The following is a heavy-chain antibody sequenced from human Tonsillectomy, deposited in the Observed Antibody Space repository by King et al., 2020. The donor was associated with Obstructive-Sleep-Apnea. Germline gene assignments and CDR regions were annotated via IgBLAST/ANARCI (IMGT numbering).Heavy chain of an antibody. D-gene: IGHD4-23*01. CDR3: ATPTVVTRGVGFDI. Sequence: VQLVESGGGLVQPGGSLRLSCAASGFTFSSYSMNWVRQAPGKGLEWVSYISGSGSTIYYADSVKGRFTISRDNAKDSLYLQMISLVAEDTAVYYCATPTVVTRGVGFDIWGQGTMVTVSS. V-gene: IGHV3-48*04. CDR1: GFTFSSYS. CDR2: ISGSGSTI. J-gene: IGHJ3*02.